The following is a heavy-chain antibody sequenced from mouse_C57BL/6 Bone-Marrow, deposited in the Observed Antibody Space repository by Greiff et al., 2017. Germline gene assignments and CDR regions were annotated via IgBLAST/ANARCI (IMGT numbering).Heavy chain of an antibody. Sequence: VQLKESGGGLVKPGGSLKLSCAASGFTFSDYGMHWVRQAPEKGLEWVAYISSGSSTIYYADTVKGRFTISRDNAKNTLFLQMTSLRSEDTAMYYCARPPYLLYYAMDYWGQGTSVTVSS. CDR1: GFTFSDYG. J-gene: IGHJ4*01. D-gene: IGHD2-1*01. CDR3: ARPPYLLYYAMDY. CDR2: ISSGSSTI. V-gene: IGHV5-17*01.